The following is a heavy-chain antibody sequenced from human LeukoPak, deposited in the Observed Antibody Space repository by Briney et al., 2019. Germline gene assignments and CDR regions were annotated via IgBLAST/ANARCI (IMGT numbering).Heavy chain of an antibody. V-gene: IGHV1-2*02. J-gene: IGHJ4*02. CDR2: INPNSDVT. CDR3: ARGRSFGELGVY. CDR1: GYTFIDYY. Sequence: ASVKVSCKASGYTFIDYYIHWVRQAPGQGLEWMGSINPNSDVTNCAQNFQGRVTMTRDTFIRTAYMELSRLTSDDTAVYYCARGRSFGELGVYWGQGTLLTVSS. D-gene: IGHD3-10*01.